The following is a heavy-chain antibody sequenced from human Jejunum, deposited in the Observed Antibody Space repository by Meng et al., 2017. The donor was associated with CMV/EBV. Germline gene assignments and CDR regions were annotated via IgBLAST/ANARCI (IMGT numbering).Heavy chain of an antibody. CDR3: ARATFDRRNGMDV. CDR2: MYYSGST. D-gene: IGHD5-24*01. CDR1: GGSISSSY. Sequence: VSGGSISSSYWSWIRQPPGKGLEWIGYMYYSGSTRYNPSLQSRVTISLDTSKTQFSLRLTSVSAADTAVYYCARATFDRRNGMDVWGQGTTVTVSS. J-gene: IGHJ6*02. V-gene: IGHV4-59*01.